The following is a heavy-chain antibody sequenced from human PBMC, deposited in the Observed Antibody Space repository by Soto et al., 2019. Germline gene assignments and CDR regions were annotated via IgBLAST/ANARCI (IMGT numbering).Heavy chain of an antibody. CDR3: ARDLGSAAFDI. Sequence: SETLSLSCTVSGGSISSYYWSWIRQPPGKGLEWIGYIYYSGSTNYNPSLKSRVTISVDTSKNQFSLKLSSVTAADTAVYYCARDLGSAAFDIWGQGTMVTVSS. D-gene: IGHD1-26*01. V-gene: IGHV4-59*01. CDR2: IYYSGST. CDR1: GGSISSYY. J-gene: IGHJ3*02.